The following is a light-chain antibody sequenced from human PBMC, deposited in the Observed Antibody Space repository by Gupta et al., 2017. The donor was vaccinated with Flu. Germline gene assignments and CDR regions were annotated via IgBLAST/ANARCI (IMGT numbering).Light chain of an antibody. CDR3: QQSYSIPHT. V-gene: IGKV1-39*01. J-gene: IGKJ2*01. Sequence: DIQMTQSPSSLSASAGDRVTITCRASQNIRTYLNWYQQKPGEVPKLLLYLTSRLQSGAPSRFSGSGSETDFTLTISSLQPEDFATYYCQQSYSIPHTFGQGTKLDIK. CDR2: LTS. CDR1: QNIRTY.